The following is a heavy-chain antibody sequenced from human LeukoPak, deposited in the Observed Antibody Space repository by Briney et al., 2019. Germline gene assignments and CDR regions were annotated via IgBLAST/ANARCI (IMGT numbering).Heavy chain of an antibody. D-gene: IGHD2-2*01. CDR1: GFTFSSYA. V-gene: IGHV3-30-3*01. CDR2: ISYDGSNK. Sequence: SGRSLRLSCAASGFTFSSYAMHWVRQAPGKGLEWVAVISYDGSNKYYADSVKGRFTISRDNSKNTLYLQMNSLGAEDTAVYYCARATVHCSSTSCYSDYWGQGTLVTVSS. J-gene: IGHJ4*02. CDR3: ARATVHCSSTSCYSDY.